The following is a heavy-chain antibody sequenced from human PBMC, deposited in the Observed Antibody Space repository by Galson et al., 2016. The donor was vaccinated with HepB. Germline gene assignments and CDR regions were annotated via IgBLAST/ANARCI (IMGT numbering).Heavy chain of an antibody. CDR3: ARSELGIFDA. CDR2: IYYSGST. D-gene: IGHD7-27*01. CDR1: GDSISSAYY. Sequence: TLSLTCTVSGDSISSAYYWNWIRRHPGKGLEWIGYIYYSGSTYNNPSLKSRVTISVDMSNNQFSLRQTSVTAADTAVYYCARSELGIFDAWGQGTLVTVSS. V-gene: IGHV4-31*03. J-gene: IGHJ4*02.